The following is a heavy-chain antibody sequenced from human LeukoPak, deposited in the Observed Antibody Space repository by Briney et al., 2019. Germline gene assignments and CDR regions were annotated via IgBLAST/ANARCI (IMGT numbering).Heavy chain of an antibody. V-gene: IGHV3-23*01. CDR2: ITGSGEST. Sequence: GGSLRLSCAASGLTFSSYAMSWVRQAPGKGLEWVSGITGSGESTYYADSVKGRFTISRDISKNTLSLQMHSLRAEDAAIYYCAKLSGSYYNSPFYFDYWGQGTLVTVSS. D-gene: IGHD3-10*01. CDR3: AKLSGSYYNSPFYFDY. CDR1: GLTFSSYA. J-gene: IGHJ4*02.